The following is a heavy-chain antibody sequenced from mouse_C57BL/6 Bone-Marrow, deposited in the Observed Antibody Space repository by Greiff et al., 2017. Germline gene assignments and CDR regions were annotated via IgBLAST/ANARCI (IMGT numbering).Heavy chain of an antibody. Sequence: EVKVVESGGDLVKPGGSLKLSCAASGFTFSSYGMSWVRQTPDKRLEWVATISSGGSYTYYPDSVKGRFTISRDNAKNTLFLQMSSLKSEDTAMYYCARHDPCFAYWGQGTLVTVSA. CDR3: ARHDPCFAY. CDR2: ISSGGSYT. V-gene: IGHV5-6*01. J-gene: IGHJ3*01. CDR1: GFTFSSYG.